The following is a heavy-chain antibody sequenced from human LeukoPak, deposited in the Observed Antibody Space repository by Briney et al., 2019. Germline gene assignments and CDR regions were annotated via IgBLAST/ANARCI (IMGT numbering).Heavy chain of an antibody. D-gene: IGHD3-10*01. CDR2: ISHDVKTT. CDR1: GFSFSDSV. J-gene: IGHJ4*02. CDR3: VKEAYYGWGSSPTFYFDY. Sequence: GGSLRLSCVASGFSFSDSVIHLVRQAPGKGLEWVAVISHDVKTTYYADSAKGRFTISRDNSRNTVFLQMNRLRPEDTAVYYCVKEAYYGWGSSPTFYFDYWGQGTRVTVSS. V-gene: IGHV3-30*04.